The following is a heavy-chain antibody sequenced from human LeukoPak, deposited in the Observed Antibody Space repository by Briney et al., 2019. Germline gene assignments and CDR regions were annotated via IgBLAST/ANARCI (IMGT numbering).Heavy chain of an antibody. CDR3: ARRLRIEGATRRGDGFDI. CDR1: GGSINSYY. D-gene: IGHD1-26*01. CDR2: IYNSGST. Sequence: SETLSLTCTVSGGSINSYYWSWIRQPPGKGLEWIGYIYNSGSTNYNLSLKGRVTISADTSKKQFSLKVSSVTAADTAVYFCARRLRIEGATRRGDGFDIWGQGTMVTVSS. V-gene: IGHV4-59*08. J-gene: IGHJ3*02.